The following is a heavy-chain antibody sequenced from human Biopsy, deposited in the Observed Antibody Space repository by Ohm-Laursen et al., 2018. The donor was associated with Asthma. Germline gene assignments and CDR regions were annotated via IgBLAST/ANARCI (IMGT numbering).Heavy chain of an antibody. CDR1: GGSIGRGGYY. Sequence: SETLSLTCLVSGGSIGRGGYYWSWIRHHPGKGLEWIGYIYYSGSTYYNPSLKSRVTISVDTSKNQFSLKLSSVTAADTAVYYCARGPPVDREDWGQGTLVTVSS. J-gene: IGHJ4*02. CDR3: ARGPPVDRED. V-gene: IGHV4-31*03. CDR2: IYYSGST. D-gene: IGHD5-24*01.